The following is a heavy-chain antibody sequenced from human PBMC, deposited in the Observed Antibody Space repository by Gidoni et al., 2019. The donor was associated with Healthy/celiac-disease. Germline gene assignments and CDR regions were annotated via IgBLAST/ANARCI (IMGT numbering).Heavy chain of an antibody. V-gene: IGHV4-39*01. J-gene: IGHJ2*01. CDR2: IYYSGST. CDR3: ARHRPLFTPSRVSVAVAGHWYFDL. CDR1: GGSISSSSYY. Sequence: QLQLQESGPGLVKPSEPLSLTCTVSGGSISSSSYYWGWIRPPPGKGLEWIGSIYYSGSTYYNPSLKSRVTISVDTSKNQFSLKLSSVTAADTAVYYCARHRPLFTPSRVSVAVAGHWYFDLWGRGTLVTVSS. D-gene: IGHD6-19*01.